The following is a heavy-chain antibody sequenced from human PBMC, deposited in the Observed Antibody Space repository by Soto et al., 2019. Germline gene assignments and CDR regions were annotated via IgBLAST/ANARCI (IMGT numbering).Heavy chain of an antibody. V-gene: IGHV1-69*13. CDR2: IIPIFGTA. J-gene: IGHJ4*02. Sequence: GASVKVSCKASGGTFSSYAISWVRQAPGQGLEWMGGIIPIFGTANYAQKFQGRVTITADESTSTAYMELSSLRSEDTAVYYCARDRGSNLITQSADFDYWGQGTLVTVSS. CDR3: ARDRGSNLITQSADFDY. CDR1: GGTFSSYA. D-gene: IGHD2-15*01.